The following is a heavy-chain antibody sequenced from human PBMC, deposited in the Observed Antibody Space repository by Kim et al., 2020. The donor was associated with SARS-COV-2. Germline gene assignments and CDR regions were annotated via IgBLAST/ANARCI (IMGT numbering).Heavy chain of an antibody. Sequence: SETLSLTCAVYGGSFSGYYWSWIRQPPGKGLEWIGEINHSGSTNYNRSLKSRVTISVDTSKNQFSLKLSSVTAADTAVYYCAGAHIVVVPAAIWEWFDP. CDR3: AGAHIVVVPAAIWEWFDP. V-gene: IGHV4-34*01. CDR2: INHSGST. D-gene: IGHD2-2*01. CDR1: GGSFSGYY. J-gene: IGHJ5*02.